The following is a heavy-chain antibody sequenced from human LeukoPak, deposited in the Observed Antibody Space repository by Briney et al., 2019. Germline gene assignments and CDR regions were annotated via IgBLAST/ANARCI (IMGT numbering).Heavy chain of an antibody. CDR2: IYYSGST. CDR3: ATTRIPDTYYFDY. J-gene: IGHJ4*02. Sequence: SETLSLTCTVSGGSISSYYWSWIRQPPGKGLEWIGYIYYSGSTNYNPSLKSRVTISVDTSKNQFSLKLSSVTAADTAVYYCATTRIPDTYYFDYWGQGTLVTVSS. V-gene: IGHV4-59*08. D-gene: IGHD1-1*01. CDR1: GGSISSYY.